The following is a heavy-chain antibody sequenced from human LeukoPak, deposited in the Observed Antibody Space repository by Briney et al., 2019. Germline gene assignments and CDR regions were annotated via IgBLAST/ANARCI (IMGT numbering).Heavy chain of an antibody. D-gene: IGHD1-26*01. V-gene: IGHV3-23*01. CDR2: ISGSGGST. CDR1: GFTFSSYA. CDR3: AKMPFEGSYHLDY. Sequence: GGSLRLSCAASGFTFSSYAMSWVRQAPGKGLEWVSAISGSGGSTYYADSVKGRFTISRDNSKNTLYLQMNNLRAEDTAVYYCAKMPFEGSYHLDYWGQGTLVTVSS. J-gene: IGHJ4*02.